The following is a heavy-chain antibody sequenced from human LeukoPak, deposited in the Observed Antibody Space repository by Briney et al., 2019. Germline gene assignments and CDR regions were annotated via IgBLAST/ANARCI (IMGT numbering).Heavy chain of an antibody. V-gene: IGHV3-23*01. J-gene: IGHJ3*02. CDR2: ISTTSLNT. Sequence: GGSLRLSCAASGFTFSSYAMNWVRQAPGKGLQWVSVISTTSLNTYYADSVRGRFTISRDNSKNSLYLQMNSLRAEDTAGYYCARGGGLDIWGQGTMVTVSS. CDR1: GFTFSSYA. CDR3: ARGGGLDI.